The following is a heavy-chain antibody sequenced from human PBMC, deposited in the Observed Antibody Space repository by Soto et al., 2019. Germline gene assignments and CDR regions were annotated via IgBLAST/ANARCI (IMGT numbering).Heavy chain of an antibody. CDR1: GYTFTGYY. CDR2: INPNSGGT. D-gene: IGHD3-9*01. Sequence: ASVKVSCKASGYTFTGYYMHWVRQAPGQGLEWMGWINPNSGGTNYAQKFQGWVTMTRDTSISTAYMELSRLRSDDTAVYYCARGIQHYDILTGSARGAFDIWGQGTMVTVSS. CDR3: ARGIQHYDILTGSARGAFDI. V-gene: IGHV1-2*04. J-gene: IGHJ3*02.